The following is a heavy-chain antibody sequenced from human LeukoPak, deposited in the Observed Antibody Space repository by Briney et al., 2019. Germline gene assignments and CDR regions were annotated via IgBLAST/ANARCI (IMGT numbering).Heavy chain of an antibody. D-gene: IGHD3-22*01. V-gene: IGHV1-69*13. CDR1: GGTFSSYA. J-gene: IGHJ4*02. CDR2: IIPIFGTA. CDR3: ARDRDSSGYYYNFDY. Sequence: SVKVSCKASGGTFSSYAISWVRQAPGQGLEWMGGIIPIFGTANYAQKFQGRVTITADESTSTAYMELSSLRSEDTAVYYCARDRDSSGYYYNFDYWGQGILVTVSS.